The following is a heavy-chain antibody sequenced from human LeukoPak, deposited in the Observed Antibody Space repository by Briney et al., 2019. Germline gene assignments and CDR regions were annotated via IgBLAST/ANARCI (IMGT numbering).Heavy chain of an antibody. V-gene: IGHV4-4*07. CDR2: IYTSGST. Sequence: SETLSLTCTVSGGSISSYYWSWIQQPAGKGLEWIGRIYTSGSTNYNPSLKSRVTMSVDTSKNQFSLKLSSVTAADTAVYYCARDRRELEPLYYYYGMDVWGQGTTVTVSS. D-gene: IGHD1-1*01. CDR3: ARDRRELEPLYYYYGMDV. CDR1: GGSISSYY. J-gene: IGHJ6*02.